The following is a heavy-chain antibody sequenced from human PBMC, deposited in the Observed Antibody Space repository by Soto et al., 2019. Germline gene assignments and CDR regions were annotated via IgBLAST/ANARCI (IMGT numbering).Heavy chain of an antibody. V-gene: IGHV1-69*02. D-gene: IGHD2-21*02. CDR3: AMGAEMGKVTKGYDFYTDV. Sequence: QVQLVQSGAEVKKPGSSVKVSCKASGDTFSNHTISWVRQAPGQGLEWMGRIIPMLGVANYAQKFQARVTTTADKSTSTAYMELRRLRSTDTAVYYCAMGAEMGKVTKGYDFYTDVLGKGMTITVSS. CDR1: GDTFSNHT. J-gene: IGHJ6*03. CDR2: IIPMLGVA.